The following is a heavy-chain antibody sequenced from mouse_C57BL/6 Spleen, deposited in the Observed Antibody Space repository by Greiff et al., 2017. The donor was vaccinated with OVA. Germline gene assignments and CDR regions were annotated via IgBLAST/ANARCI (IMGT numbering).Heavy chain of an antibody. J-gene: IGHJ3*01. CDR2: ISYDGSN. Sequence: EVQLQQSGPGLVKPSQSLSLTCSVTGYSITSGYYWNWIRQFPGNKLEWMGYISYDGSNNYNPSLKNRISITRDTSKNQFFLKLNSVTTEDTATYYCARGGYDGYYGGTLFAYWGQGTLVTVSA. V-gene: IGHV3-6*01. CDR3: ARGGYDGYYGGTLFAY. CDR1: GYSITSGYY. D-gene: IGHD2-3*01.